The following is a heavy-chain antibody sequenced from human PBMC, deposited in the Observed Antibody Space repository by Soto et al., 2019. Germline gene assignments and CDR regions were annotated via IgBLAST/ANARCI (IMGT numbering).Heavy chain of an antibody. Sequence: QVQLVESGGGVVQPGRSLRLSCAASGFTFSSYAMHWVRQAPGKGLEWVAVISYDGSNKYYADSVKGRFTISRDNSKNTLYLQMNSLRAEDTAVYYWARDLGSSDYYYYGMDVWGQGTTVTVSS. CDR1: GFTFSSYA. V-gene: IGHV3-30-3*01. CDR2: ISYDGSNK. J-gene: IGHJ6*02. D-gene: IGHD6-19*01. CDR3: ARDLGSSDYYYYGMDV.